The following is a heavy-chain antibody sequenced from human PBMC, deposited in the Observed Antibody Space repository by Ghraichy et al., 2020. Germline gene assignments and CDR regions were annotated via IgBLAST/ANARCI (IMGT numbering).Heavy chain of an antibody. D-gene: IGHD3-22*01. CDR2: RKRDGSEK. CDR3: ARVPFDTTGYYFDF. J-gene: IGHJ4*02. V-gene: IGHV3-7*01. Sequence: RGWGREGGGKGVGGVGNRKRDGSEKYYGDAVTGRGIISRDNAKMSLYLRMNSLRPDDTALYFCARVPFDTTGYYFDFWGQGILVTVSS.